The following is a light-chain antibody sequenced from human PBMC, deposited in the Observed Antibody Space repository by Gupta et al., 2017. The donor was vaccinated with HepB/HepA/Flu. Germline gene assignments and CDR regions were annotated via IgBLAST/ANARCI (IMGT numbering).Light chain of an antibody. CDR3: QQQDNWPSLT. CDR1: QSVNNN. J-gene: IGKJ4*01. CDR2: GAS. V-gene: IGKV3-15*01. Sequence: EIVLTQSPATLSVSPGERATLSCRASQSVNNNLAWYQQRPGQAPSLRIYGASTRATGIPARVSDSGCGTECTLTISSRQSEDLAFDDCQQQDNWPSLTFGGGTKVEIK.